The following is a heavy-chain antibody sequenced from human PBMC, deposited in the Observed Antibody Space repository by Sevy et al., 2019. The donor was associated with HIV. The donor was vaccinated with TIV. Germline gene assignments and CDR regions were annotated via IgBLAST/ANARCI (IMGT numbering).Heavy chain of an antibody. Sequence: GGSLRLSCAASGFTFSTYTMNWVRQAPGKGLEWVSSISSSSNYIYYADPVKGRFTISRDNAKNSLYLQMNSLRAEYTALYYCARPYGSGSWEAFDIWGQGTMVTVSS. CDR1: GFTFSTYT. D-gene: IGHD3-10*01. CDR3: ARPYGSGSWEAFDI. V-gene: IGHV3-21*01. CDR2: ISSSSNYI. J-gene: IGHJ3*02.